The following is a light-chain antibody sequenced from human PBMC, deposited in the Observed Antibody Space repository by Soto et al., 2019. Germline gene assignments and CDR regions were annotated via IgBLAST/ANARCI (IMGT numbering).Light chain of an antibody. J-gene: IGKJ2*01. Sequence: EVVLTQSPVTLSLSPGERATRSCRAGQLMNIADMAWYQQKPGQAPRLLIYGAFNRATGIPDRFSGSGFGTDFTLTISRLEPEDFAVYYCQQFRNSSYTFGQGTKLEI. V-gene: IGKV3-20*01. CDR1: QLMNIAD. CDR2: GAF. CDR3: QQFRNSSYT.